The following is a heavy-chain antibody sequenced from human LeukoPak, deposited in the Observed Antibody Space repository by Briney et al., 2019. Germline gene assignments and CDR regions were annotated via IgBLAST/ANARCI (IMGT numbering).Heavy chain of an antibody. J-gene: IGHJ4*02. Sequence: SETLSLTCAVYGGSFSGYYWSWIRQPPGKGLEWIGEINHSGSTNYNPSLTSRVTISVDTSKNQFSLKLSSVTAADTAVYYCARGLADCSSTSCYVDYWGQGTLVTVSS. CDR3: ARGLADCSSTSCYVDY. D-gene: IGHD2-2*01. CDR1: GGSFSGYY. CDR2: INHSGST. V-gene: IGHV4-34*01.